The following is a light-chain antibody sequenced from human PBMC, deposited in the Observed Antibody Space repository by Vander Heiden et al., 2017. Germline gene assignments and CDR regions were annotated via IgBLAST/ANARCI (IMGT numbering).Light chain of an antibody. CDR1: QSISSY. CDR3: RQTDSGASFPSEVSQRIT. V-gene: IGKV1-39*01. CDR2: AAS. Sequence: DIQMTQSPSSLSASVGDRVTITCRASQSISSYLNWYQQKPGKAPKCLIEAASILQRGGPSMFSCSGSVTDVTLNISSLQPADFATDYLRQTDSGASFPSEVSQRIT. J-gene: IGKJ5*01.